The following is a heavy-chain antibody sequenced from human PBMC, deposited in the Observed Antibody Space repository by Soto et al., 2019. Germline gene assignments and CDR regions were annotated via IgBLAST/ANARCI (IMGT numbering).Heavy chain of an antibody. Sequence: PGGSLRLSCAASGFTFSSYSMNWVRQAPGKGLEWVSSISSSSSYIYYADSVKGRFTISRDNAKNSLYLQMSSLRAEDTAVYYCARASSDYFDSSGYYDYWGQGA. CDR1: GFTFSSYS. CDR3: ARASSDYFDSSGYYDY. CDR2: ISSSSSYI. V-gene: IGHV3-21*01. J-gene: IGHJ4*02. D-gene: IGHD3-22*01.